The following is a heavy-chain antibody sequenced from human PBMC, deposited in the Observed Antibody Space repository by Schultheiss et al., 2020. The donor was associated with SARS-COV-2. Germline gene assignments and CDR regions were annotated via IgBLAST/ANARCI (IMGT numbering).Heavy chain of an antibody. CDR3: AHRQGVWGTFDY. D-gene: IGHD6-13*01. J-gene: IGHJ4*02. Sequence: SGPTLVKPTETLTLTCTVSGFSLSNARMGVSWIRQPPGKALEWLAHIFSNDEKSYSTSLKSRLTISKDTSKNQVVLTMTNMDPVDTATYYCAHRQGVWGTFDYWGQGTLVTVSS. CDR2: IFSNDEK. V-gene: IGHV2-26*01. CDR1: GFSLSNARMG.